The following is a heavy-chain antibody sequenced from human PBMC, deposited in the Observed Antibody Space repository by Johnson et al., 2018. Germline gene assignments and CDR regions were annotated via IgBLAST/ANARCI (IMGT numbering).Heavy chain of an antibody. D-gene: IGHD2-2*01. J-gene: IGHJ6*03. CDR1: GFTFSSYA. V-gene: IGHV3-30*14. CDR3: ARDLWSTSRQRGYYYYYYMDV. Sequence: QVQLVESGGGVVQPGRSLRLSCAASGFTFSSYAMYWVRQAPGKGLEWVTVIPYDGSNKYYADSVKGRFIISRDNSKNTLYLQMGSLRAEDMAVYYCARDLWSTSRQRGYYYYYYMDVWGKGTTVTVSS. CDR2: IPYDGSNK.